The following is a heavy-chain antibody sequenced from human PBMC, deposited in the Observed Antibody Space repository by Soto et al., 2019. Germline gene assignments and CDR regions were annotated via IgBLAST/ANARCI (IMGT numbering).Heavy chain of an antibody. CDR1: GGSITNYY. D-gene: IGHD3-10*01. CDR3: ARHGFGPLHGLVDV. J-gene: IGHJ6*02. CDR2: INYDGYS. V-gene: IGHV4-59*08. Sequence: QVQLQESSTGLVKPSETRSLTCTVSGGSITNYYCSWFRQPPGKGLEWIGYINYDGYSAYNLSLKRRVTLSMDASKTQFSLMLESVTSTDTAVYYCARHGFGPLHGLVDVWGPGTTVIVSS.